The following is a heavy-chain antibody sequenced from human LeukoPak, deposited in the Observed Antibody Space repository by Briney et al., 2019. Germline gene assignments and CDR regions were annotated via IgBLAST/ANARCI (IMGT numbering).Heavy chain of an antibody. J-gene: IGHJ5*02. Sequence: QPGRSLRLSCAASGFTFSSYGMHWVRQAPGKGLEWVAVIWYDGRNKFYADSLKGRFTISRDNSKNTLYLQMNSLRAEDTAVYYCARASLYCSGGTCYEVWFDPWGQGTLVTVSS. CDR2: IWYDGRNK. V-gene: IGHV3-33*01. CDR1: GFTFSSYG. D-gene: IGHD2-15*01. CDR3: ARASLYCSGGTCYEVWFDP.